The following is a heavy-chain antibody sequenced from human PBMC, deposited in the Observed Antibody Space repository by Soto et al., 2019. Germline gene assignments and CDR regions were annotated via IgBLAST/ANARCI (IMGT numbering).Heavy chain of an antibody. CDR3: ARDGTYYYDSSGFNLGYYGMDV. Sequence: SETLSLTCTVSGGSISSYYWSWIRQPPGKGLEWIGYIYYSGSTNYNPSLKSRVTISVDTSKNQFSLKLSSMTAADTAVYYCARDGTYYYDSSGFNLGYYGMDVWGQGTTVTVSS. V-gene: IGHV4-59*01. CDR2: IYYSGST. D-gene: IGHD3-22*01. CDR1: GGSISSYY. J-gene: IGHJ6*02.